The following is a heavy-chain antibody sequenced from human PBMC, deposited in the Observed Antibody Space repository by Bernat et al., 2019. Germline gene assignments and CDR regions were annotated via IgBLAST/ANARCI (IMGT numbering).Heavy chain of an antibody. V-gene: IGHV1-69*08. CDR1: GGTFSSYT. Sequence: QVQLVQSGAEVKKPGSSVKVSCKASGGTFSSYTISWVRQAPGQGLEWMGRIIPILGIANYAQKFQGRVTITADKSTSTAYMELSSLRSEDTAVYYCARDKGYCSSTSCYRYYYYGMDVWGQGTTVTVSS. D-gene: IGHD2-2*01. CDR3: ARDKGYCSSTSCYRYYYYGMDV. J-gene: IGHJ6*02. CDR2: IIPILGIA.